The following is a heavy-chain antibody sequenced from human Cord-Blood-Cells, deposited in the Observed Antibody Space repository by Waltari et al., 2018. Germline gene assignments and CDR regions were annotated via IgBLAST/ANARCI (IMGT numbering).Heavy chain of an antibody. CDR3: ARTYDYIWGSYQGAFDI. J-gene: IGHJ3*02. CDR1: GGTFSSYA. V-gene: IGHV1-69*01. D-gene: IGHD3-16*02. CDR2: VIPIFGTA. Sequence: QVQLVQSGAEVKKPGSSVKVSCKASGGTFSSYAISWVRQAPGQGLEWMGGVIPIFGTANYAQKFQGRVTITADESTSTAYMELSSLRSEDTAVYYCARTYDYIWGSYQGAFDIWGQGTMVTVSS.